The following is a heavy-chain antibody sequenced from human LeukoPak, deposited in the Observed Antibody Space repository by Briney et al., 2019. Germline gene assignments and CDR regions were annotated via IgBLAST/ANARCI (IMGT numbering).Heavy chain of an antibody. V-gene: IGHV3-30*01. CDR2: ISYDGSHQ. D-gene: IGHD1-26*01. J-gene: IGHJ4*02. CDR3: ARARHGTLKY. CDR1: GFTFSHYA. Sequence: GGSLRLSCAASGFTFSHYAMHWVRQAPGKGLEWVAVISYDGSHQYSADSVKGRLSISRDNSRHTLYLQMNSLRPEDTAVYYCARARHGTLKYWGQGTLVIVSS.